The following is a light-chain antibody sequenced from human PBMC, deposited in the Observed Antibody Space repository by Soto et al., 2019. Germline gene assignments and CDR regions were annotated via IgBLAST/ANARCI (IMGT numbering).Light chain of an antibody. CDR3: CSYAGSSTLYV. CDR1: SSDIGTYNL. Sequence: QSVLTQPASVSESPGQAITISCTGTSSDIGTYNLVSWYQQHPGKAPKLMIYEVNKRPSGVSDRFSGSKSGNTASLTISGLQAEDEADYYCCSYAGSSTLYVFGTGTKVTVL. J-gene: IGLJ1*01. CDR2: EVN. V-gene: IGLV2-23*02.